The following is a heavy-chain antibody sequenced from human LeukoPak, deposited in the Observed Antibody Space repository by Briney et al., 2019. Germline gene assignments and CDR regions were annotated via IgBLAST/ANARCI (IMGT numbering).Heavy chain of an antibody. J-gene: IGHJ4*02. V-gene: IGHV3-9*01. Sequence: GGSLRLSCAASGFTFDDYAMHWVRQAPGKGLEWVSGISWNSGSIGYADSVKGRFTISRDNARNSLYLQMNSLRAEDTALYYCAKVLSSGKNFDYWGQGTLVTVSS. D-gene: IGHD3-10*01. CDR3: AKVLSSGKNFDY. CDR1: GFTFDDYA. CDR2: ISWNSGSI.